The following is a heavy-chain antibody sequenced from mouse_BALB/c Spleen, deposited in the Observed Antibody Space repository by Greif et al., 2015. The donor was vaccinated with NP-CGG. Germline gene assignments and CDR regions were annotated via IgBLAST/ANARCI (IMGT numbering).Heavy chain of an antibody. J-gene: IGHJ4*01. CDR2: TYPGSGNT. CDR1: GYTFTDYY. CDR3: ARRTGTEAMDY. V-gene: IGHV1-84*02. D-gene: IGHD4-1*01. Sequence: QVQLQQSEPERVKPGASGKKSCRASGYTFTDYYLNWGKQKPGQGLEWIGWTYPGSGNTKYNEKFKGKATLTVDTSSSTAYMQLSSLTSEDTAVYFCARRTGTEAMDYWGQGTSVTVSS.